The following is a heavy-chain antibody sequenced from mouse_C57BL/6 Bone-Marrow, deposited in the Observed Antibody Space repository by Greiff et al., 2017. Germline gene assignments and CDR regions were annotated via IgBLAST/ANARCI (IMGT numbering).Heavy chain of an antibody. D-gene: IGHD2-3*01. V-gene: IGHV3-6*01. J-gene: IGHJ2*01. CDR2: ISYDGSN. CDR3: ARDRDDGYLFDY. CDR1: GYSITSGYY. Sequence: EVKLQESGPGLVKPSQSLSLTCSVTGYSITSGYYWNWIRQFPGNKLEWMGYISYDGSNNYNPSLKNRISITRDTSKNQFFLKLNSVTTEDTATYYCARDRDDGYLFDYWGQGTTLTVSS.